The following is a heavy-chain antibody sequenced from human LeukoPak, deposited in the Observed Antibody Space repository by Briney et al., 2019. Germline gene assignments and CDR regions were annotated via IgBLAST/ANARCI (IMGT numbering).Heavy chain of an antibody. V-gene: IGHV4-38-2*02. Sequence: SETLSLTCTVSGYSISSGYYWGWIRPPPGKGLEWIGSIYHSGSTYYNPSLKSRVTISVDTSKNQFSLKLSSVTAADTAVYYCARCKVVGATTYWFDPWGQGTLVTVSS. D-gene: IGHD1-26*01. CDR1: GYSISSGYY. CDR3: ARCKVVGATTYWFDP. J-gene: IGHJ5*02. CDR2: IYHSGST.